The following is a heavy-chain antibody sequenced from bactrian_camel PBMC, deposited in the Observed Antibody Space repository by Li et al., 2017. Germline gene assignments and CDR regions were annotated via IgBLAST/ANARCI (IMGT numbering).Heavy chain of an antibody. V-gene: IGHV3S53*01. J-gene: IGHJ6*01. CDR3: AADRALDDGCYVGSLYTDFAY. Sequence: HVQLVESGGESVQAGGSLRLSCVASGATQDIGCMGWFRQVPGLEREGIGSIDSDGITTYADSLKARFTISRDNAKSTLYLQMNNLKPEDTAMYYCAADRALDDGCYVGSLYTDFAYWGQGTQVTVS. D-gene: IGHD3*01. CDR1: GATQDIGC. CDR2: IDSDGIT.